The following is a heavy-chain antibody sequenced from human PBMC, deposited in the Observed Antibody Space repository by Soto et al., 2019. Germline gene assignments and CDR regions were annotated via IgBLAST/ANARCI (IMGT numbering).Heavy chain of an antibody. D-gene: IGHD5-12*01. J-gene: IGHJ6*02. CDR3: ARDRSGYSGYDYYYYGMDV. V-gene: IGHV4-59*01. CDR2: IYYSGST. CDR1: GGSISIYD. Sequence: SVTLCLTCAVAGGSISIYDWSWIRQQPGKGLEWIGYIYYSGSTNYNPSLKSRVTISVDTSKNQFSLKLSSVTAADTAVYYCARDRSGYSGYDYYYYGMDVGGQGTTVTSP.